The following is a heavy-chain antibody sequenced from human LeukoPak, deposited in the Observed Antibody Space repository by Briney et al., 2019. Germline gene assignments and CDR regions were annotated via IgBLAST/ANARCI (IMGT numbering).Heavy chain of an antibody. Sequence: GSSVKVSCKAYGYTFMSHGISWVRQAPGQGLEWMGWISGSSSKTNYEQRLQGRVTMTTDTYTTTAYMELRSLRSDDTAVYYCARATGTWGHDGFDIWGQGTMVTVSS. J-gene: IGHJ3*02. D-gene: IGHD3-16*01. CDR3: ARATGTWGHDGFDI. CDR2: ISGSSSKT. V-gene: IGHV1-18*01. CDR1: GYTFMSHG.